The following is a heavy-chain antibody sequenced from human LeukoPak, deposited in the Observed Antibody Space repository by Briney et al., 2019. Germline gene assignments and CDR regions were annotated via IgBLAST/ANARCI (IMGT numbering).Heavy chain of an antibody. CDR2: GSGGST. J-gene: IGHJ4*02. V-gene: IGHV3-23*01. CDR1: GFTFSSYA. Sequence: GGSLRLSCAASGFTFSSYAMSGSGGSTSYADSVKGRFTISRDNSKNTVYLQMNSLRAEDTAVYYCAKDSSFFDYWGQGTLVTVSS. CDR3: AKDSSFFDY.